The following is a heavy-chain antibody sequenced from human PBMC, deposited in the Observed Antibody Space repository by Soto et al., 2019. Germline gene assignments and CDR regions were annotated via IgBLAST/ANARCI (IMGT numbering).Heavy chain of an antibody. J-gene: IGHJ4*02. CDR1: GGSLSGYD. Sequence: SETLSLTCAVNGGSLSGYDWSWIRQPPGKGLEWIGEIKDGGRTNYSPSLKSRATISTDTSNNHFSLKLTSVTAADTAVYYCAREMAALNYFDYWGQGTLVTVSS. D-gene: IGHD2-15*01. V-gene: IGHV4-34*01. CDR2: IKDGGRT. CDR3: AREMAALNYFDY.